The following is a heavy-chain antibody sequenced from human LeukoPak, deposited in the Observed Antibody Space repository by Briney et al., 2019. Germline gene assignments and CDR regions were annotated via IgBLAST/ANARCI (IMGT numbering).Heavy chain of an antibody. CDR3: ARDRGWNDLVLRDAFDI. Sequence: SETLSLTCTVSGDSISNYYWSWIRQPPGRGLEWIGYIYSSGSTNYNPSLTSRLTMSVDTSKNKFSLKLTSVTAADTAVYYCARDRGWNDLVLRDAFDIWGQGTMVTVSS. V-gene: IGHV4-59*12. D-gene: IGHD1-1*01. CDR2: IYSSGST. J-gene: IGHJ3*02. CDR1: GDSISNYY.